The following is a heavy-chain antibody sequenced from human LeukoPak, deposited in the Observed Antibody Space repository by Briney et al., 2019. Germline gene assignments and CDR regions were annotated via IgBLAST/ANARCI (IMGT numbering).Heavy chain of an antibody. CDR3: ARSLTPWDSSGSKGDY. Sequence: SVKVSCKASGGTFSSYAISWVRQAPGQGLEWIGGIIPIFGTANYARKFQGRVTITADESTSTAYMELSSLRSEDTAVYYCARSLTPWDSSGSKGDYWGQGTLVTVSS. CDR2: IIPIFGTA. J-gene: IGHJ4*02. V-gene: IGHV1-69*01. CDR1: GGTFSSYA. D-gene: IGHD3-22*01.